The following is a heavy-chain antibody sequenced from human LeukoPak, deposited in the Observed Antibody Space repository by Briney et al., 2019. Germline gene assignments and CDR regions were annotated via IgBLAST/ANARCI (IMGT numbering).Heavy chain of an antibody. CDR1: GGSFSGYY. CDR3: ARGVPLRAPPDY. V-gene: IGHV4-34*01. CDR2: INHSGST. D-gene: IGHD5/OR15-5a*01. Sequence: SETLSLTCAVYGGSFSGYYWSWIRQPPGKGLEWIGEINHSGSTNYNPSLKSRVTISVDTSKNQFSLKLSSVTAADTAVYYCARGVPLRAPPDYWGQGTLVTVSS. J-gene: IGHJ4*02.